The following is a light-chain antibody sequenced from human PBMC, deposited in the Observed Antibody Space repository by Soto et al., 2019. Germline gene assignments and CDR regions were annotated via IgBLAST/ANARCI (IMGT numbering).Light chain of an antibody. Sequence: SYELTQPPSVSVSPGQTASITCSGDKLGDKYACWYQRKPGQSPVLVIYQDTTRPSGIPERFSGSNSGNTATLTISGTQAMDEADYYCQAWDSSTVVFGGGTKLTVL. V-gene: IGLV3-1*01. CDR3: QAWDSSTVV. CDR1: KLGDKY. CDR2: QDT. J-gene: IGLJ2*01.